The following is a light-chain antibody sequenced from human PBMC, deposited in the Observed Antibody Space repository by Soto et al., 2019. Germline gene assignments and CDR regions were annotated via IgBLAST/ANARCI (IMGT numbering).Light chain of an antibody. CDR1: RDITDY. J-gene: IGKJ4*01. CDR2: DAS. CDR3: QQFDNVPLT. Sequence: DTQMTQSPSSPSASVGDRVAITCQASRDITDYLNWYQQKPGKAPKLLIYDASKLETGVPSRFSGSGSGTDFTLTITSLQPEDIATYYCQQFDNVPLTFGGGTKVDNK. V-gene: IGKV1-33*01.